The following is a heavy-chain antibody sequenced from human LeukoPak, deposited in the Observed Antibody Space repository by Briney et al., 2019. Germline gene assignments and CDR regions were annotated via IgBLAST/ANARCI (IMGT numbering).Heavy chain of an antibody. Sequence: PGGSLRLSCAASGIPVAANYMAWVRQAPGKGLEFVLVLYTGGGTDYVDSVKGRFTISRDNSKNIVYLQMNTLRPEDTAVYFCARLRTQVGSTTQEGWFDPWGRGTLVTVSS. CDR2: LYTGGGT. J-gene: IGHJ5*02. CDR3: ARLRTQVGSTTQEGWFDP. CDR1: GIPVAANY. D-gene: IGHD2-2*01. V-gene: IGHV3-53*01.